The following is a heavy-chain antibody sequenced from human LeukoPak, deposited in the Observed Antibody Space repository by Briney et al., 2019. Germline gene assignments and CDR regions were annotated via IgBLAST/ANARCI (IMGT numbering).Heavy chain of an antibody. CDR1: GYTFTSYG. CDR2: ISAYNGNT. Sequence: ASVKVSCKASGYTFTSYGISWVRQAPGQGLEWMGWISAYNGNTNYAQKLQGRVTMTTDTSTSTAYMELRSLRSDDTAVYYCARDAPSGSGYRYDALDIWGQGTMVTVSS. CDR3: ARDAPSGSGYRYDALDI. V-gene: IGHV1-18*01. J-gene: IGHJ3*02. D-gene: IGHD3-22*01.